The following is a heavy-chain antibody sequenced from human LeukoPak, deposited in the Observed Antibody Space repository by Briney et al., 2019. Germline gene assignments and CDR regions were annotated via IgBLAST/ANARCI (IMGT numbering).Heavy chain of an antibody. J-gene: IGHJ4*02. V-gene: IGHV3-23*01. CDR3: AKGGIQLWSHDY. D-gene: IGHD5-18*01. Sequence: GGSLRLSCAASGLTFSSYAMSWVRQAPGKGLEWVSAISGSGGSTYYADSVKGRFTISRDNSKNTLYLQMNSLRAEDTAVYYCAKGGIQLWSHDYWGQGTLVTVSS. CDR1: GLTFSSYA. CDR2: ISGSGGST.